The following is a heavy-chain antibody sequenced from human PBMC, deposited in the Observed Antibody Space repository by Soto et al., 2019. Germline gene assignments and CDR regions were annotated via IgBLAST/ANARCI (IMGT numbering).Heavy chain of an antibody. CDR1: GFTFSSYG. V-gene: IGHV3-33*01. J-gene: IGHJ4*02. CDR2: VWNDGNTK. CDR3: ARDKGLYDHVWGSYRSAFDY. D-gene: IGHD3-16*02. Sequence: QVYLVESGGGVVQPGGSLRLSCAASGFTFSSYGMHWVRQAAGKGPEWVAVVWNDGNTKYYADSVKGRFTISRDNSKNTVYLQMNNLRAEVTAVYYCARDKGLYDHVWGSYRSAFDYWGRGTLVAVSS.